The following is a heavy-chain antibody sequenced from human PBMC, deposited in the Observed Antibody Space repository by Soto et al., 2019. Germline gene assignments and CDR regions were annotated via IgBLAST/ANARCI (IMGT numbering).Heavy chain of an antibody. CDR3: VRDNIPMAALDY. CDR2: ISSGGSLT. Sequence: EVQLVQSGGGLVQPGGSLRLSCAVSGFTFSKFEMNWVRQAPGKGLEWVSYISSGGSLTKYVDSVKGRFTISRDNAKNSLHLLMNSLRDEDTAVDYCVRDNIPMAALDYWGQGSLVTVSS. J-gene: IGHJ4*02. D-gene: IGHD6-19*01. CDR1: GFTFSKFE. V-gene: IGHV3-48*03.